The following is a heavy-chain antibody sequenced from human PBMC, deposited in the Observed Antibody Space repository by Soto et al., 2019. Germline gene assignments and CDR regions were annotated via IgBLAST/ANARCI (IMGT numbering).Heavy chain of an antibody. D-gene: IGHD3-3*01. J-gene: IGHJ4*02. CDR3: ARVSGV. CDR2: IKPDGSDK. V-gene: IGHV3-7*01. CDR1: GFTFSNYW. Sequence: PGGSLRLSCAASGFTFSNYWMMWVRQAPGKGPEWVANIKPDGSDKYYVDSVKGRFTISRDNAKNSLFLQMNSLRAEDTAVYYCARVSGVWGQGTLVTISS.